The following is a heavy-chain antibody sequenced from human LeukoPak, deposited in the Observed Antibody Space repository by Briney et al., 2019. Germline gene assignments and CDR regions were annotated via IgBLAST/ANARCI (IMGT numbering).Heavy chain of an antibody. CDR2: IYHSGSI. Sequence: SETLSLTCTVSGGSISSGGYYWSWIRQPPGKGLEWIGYIYHSGSIYYNPSLKSRVTISVDRSKNQFSLKLSSVTAADTAVYYCARDSLNGYNLDWFDPWGQGTLVTVSS. J-gene: IGHJ5*02. CDR1: GGSISSGGYY. D-gene: IGHD5-24*01. V-gene: IGHV4-30-2*01. CDR3: ARDSLNGYNLDWFDP.